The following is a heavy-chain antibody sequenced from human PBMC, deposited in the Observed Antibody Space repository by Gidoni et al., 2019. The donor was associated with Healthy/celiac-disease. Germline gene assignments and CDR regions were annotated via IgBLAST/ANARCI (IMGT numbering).Heavy chain of an antibody. J-gene: IGHJ3*02. Sequence: QVQLQESGPGLVKPSETLSLTCPVSGGSISSYYWSWIRQPPGKGLEWIGYIYYSGSTNYNPYLKSRVTISVDTSKNQFSLKLSSVTAADTAVYYCATSSFVDTAMVDAFDIWGQGTMVTVSS. CDR1: GGSISSYY. CDR3: ATSSFVDTAMVDAFDI. V-gene: IGHV4-59*01. CDR2: IYYSGST. D-gene: IGHD5-18*01.